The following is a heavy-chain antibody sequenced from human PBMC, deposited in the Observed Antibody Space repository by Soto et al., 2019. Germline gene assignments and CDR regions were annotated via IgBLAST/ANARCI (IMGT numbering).Heavy chain of an antibody. CDR1: GYTFTSYD. CDR2: MNPNSGNT. J-gene: IGHJ4*02. CDR3: ARGVHSYGYWFFDY. D-gene: IGHD5-18*01. V-gene: IGHV1-8*01. Sequence: QVQLVQSRAEVKKPGASVKVSCKASGYTFTSYDINWVRQATGQGLEWMGWMNPNSGNTGYAQKFQGRVTMTRNTSISTAYMELSSLRSEDTAVYYCARGVHSYGYWFFDYWGQGTLVTVSS.